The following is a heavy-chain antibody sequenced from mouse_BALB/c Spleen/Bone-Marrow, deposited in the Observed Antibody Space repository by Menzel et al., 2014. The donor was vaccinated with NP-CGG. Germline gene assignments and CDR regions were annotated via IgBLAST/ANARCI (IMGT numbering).Heavy chain of an antibody. D-gene: IGHD2-4*01. CDR1: GFTFSSYA. CDR2: ISSGGSYT. CDR3: ARHGITRLLDY. Sequence: EVHLVESGGGLVKPGGSLKLSCAATGFTFSSYAMSWVRQTPEKRLECVATISSGGSYTYYPDSVKVRLTISRDNAKNTLYLQMSSLRSEDTAMYYCARHGITRLLDYWGQGTTLTVSS. V-gene: IGHV5-9-3*01. J-gene: IGHJ2*01.